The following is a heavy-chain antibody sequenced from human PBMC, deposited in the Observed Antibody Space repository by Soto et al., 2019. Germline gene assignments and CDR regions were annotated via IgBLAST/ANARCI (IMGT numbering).Heavy chain of an antibody. V-gene: IGHV3-48*02. Sequence: HPGGSLRLSCAASGFTFSSYSMNWVRQAPGKGLEWIAFISSSGSTITYADSAKGRFTISRENAKKSVYLQMNSLRDEVTALYYCAKLPLLRVVDNWFAPWGQGTQVTVSS. J-gene: IGHJ5*02. CDR1: GFTFSSYS. CDR2: ISSSGSTI. CDR3: AKLPLLRVVDNWFAP. D-gene: IGHD2-21*01.